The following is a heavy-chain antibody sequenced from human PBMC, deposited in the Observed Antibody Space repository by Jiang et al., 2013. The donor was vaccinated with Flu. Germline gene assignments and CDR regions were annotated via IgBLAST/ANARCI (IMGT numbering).Heavy chain of an antibody. D-gene: IGHD3-22*01. J-gene: IGHJ4*02. V-gene: IGHV1-69*01. Sequence: SGAEVKKPGSSVKVSCKASGGTFSSYAISWVRQAPGQGLEWMGGIIPIFGTANYAQKFQGRVTITADESTSTAYMELSSLRSEDTAVYYCARSPSGTQRIVVVKGFDYWGQGTLVTVSS. CDR2: IIPIFGTA. CDR3: ARSPSGTQRIVVVKGFDY. CDR1: GGTFSSYA.